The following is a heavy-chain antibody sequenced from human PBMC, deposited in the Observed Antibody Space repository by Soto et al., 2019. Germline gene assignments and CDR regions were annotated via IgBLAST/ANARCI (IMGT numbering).Heavy chain of an antibody. CDR1: GGSISSYY. Sequence: PSETLSLTCTVSGGSISSYYWSWIRQPPGKGLEWIGYIYYSGSTNYNPSLKSRVTISVDTSKNQFSLKLSSVTAADTAVYYCAKNYGDYEFKMDVWGKGTTVTVSS. J-gene: IGHJ6*04. CDR3: AKNYGDYEFKMDV. D-gene: IGHD4-17*01. CDR2: IYYSGST. V-gene: IGHV4-59*08.